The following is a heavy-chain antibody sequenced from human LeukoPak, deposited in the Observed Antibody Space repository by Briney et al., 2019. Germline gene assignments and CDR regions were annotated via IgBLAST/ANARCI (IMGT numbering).Heavy chain of an antibody. V-gene: IGHV3-21*06. J-gene: IGHJ3*01. D-gene: IGHD3-22*01. CDR2: ISSGSSYI. CDR3: VRVSQDDDYSDSPVQGAFHL. Sequence: PGGSLRLSCTASGFSFDTHSMNWVRQSPGKGLEWVSSISSGSSYIHYGDAMKGRFTISRDNAKNSLYLQMNDLRTEDTAVYYCVRVSQDDDYSDSPVQGAFHLWGQGTMVTVS. CDR1: GFSFDTHS.